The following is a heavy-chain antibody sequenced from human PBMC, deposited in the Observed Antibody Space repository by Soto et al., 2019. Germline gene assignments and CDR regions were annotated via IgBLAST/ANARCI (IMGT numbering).Heavy chain of an antibody. Sequence: PWGSLRLSCAAARFTLSSYAMSWGRQAQGKRLEWLSAISGSGGSTYYADSVKGRLTISRDNSKNTLYLQMNSLRAEDTAVYYCANNGDSNVYYFDYWGQGTLVTVSS. CDR2: ISGSGGST. V-gene: IGHV3-23*01. D-gene: IGHD4-17*01. CDR3: ANNGDSNVYYFDY. J-gene: IGHJ4*02. CDR1: RFTLSSYA.